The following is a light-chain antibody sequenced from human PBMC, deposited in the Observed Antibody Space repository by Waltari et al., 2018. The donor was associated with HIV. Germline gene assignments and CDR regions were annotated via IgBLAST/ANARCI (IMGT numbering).Light chain of an antibody. Sequence: QSALTQPASVSGSPGPSITIPCTGTRSAIGFYTLSSWYRQHPGEAPQLMIYGVDPRPLGVSDRFSGSKSGNTASLTISTLQPEDEADYYCSSYVNSDTLVFGGGTKLTVL. CDR3: SSYVNSDTLV. CDR1: RSAIGFYTL. V-gene: IGLV2-14*01. CDR2: GVD. J-gene: IGLJ3*02.